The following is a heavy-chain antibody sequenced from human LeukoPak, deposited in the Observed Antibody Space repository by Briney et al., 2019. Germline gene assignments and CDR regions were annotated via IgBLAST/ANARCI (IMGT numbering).Heavy chain of an antibody. CDR1: GGSISSYY. V-gene: IGHV4-39*07. D-gene: IGHD3-22*01. CDR2: IYYSGST. CDR3: ARDSVYYYDSSGYYFKDY. Sequence: SETLSLTCTVSGGSISSYYWSWIRQPPGKGLEWIGSIYYSGSTYYNPSLKSRVTISVDTSKNQFSLKLSSVTAADTAVYYCARDSVYYYDSSGYYFKDYWGQGTLVTVSS. J-gene: IGHJ4*02.